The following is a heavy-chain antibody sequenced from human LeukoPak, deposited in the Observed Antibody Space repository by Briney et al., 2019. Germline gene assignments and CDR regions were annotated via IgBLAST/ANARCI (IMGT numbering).Heavy chain of an antibody. V-gene: IGHV1-18*04. CDR3: VRDGVITMVRGVIPLIDY. CDR2: ISAYNGNT. J-gene: IGHJ4*02. CDR1: GYTFTSYG. D-gene: IGHD3-10*01. Sequence: GASVKVSCKASGYTFTSYGISWVRQAPGQGLEWMGWISAYNGNTNYAQKLQGRVTMTTDTSTSTAYMELRSLRSDDTAVYYCVRDGVITMVRGVIPLIDYWGQGTLVTVSS.